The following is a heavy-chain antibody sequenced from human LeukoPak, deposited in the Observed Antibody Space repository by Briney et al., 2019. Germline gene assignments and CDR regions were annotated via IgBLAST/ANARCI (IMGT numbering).Heavy chain of an antibody. CDR1: GFTFNSYA. CDR2: ISGSGGST. V-gene: IGHV3-23*01. CDR3: AKTTAGYSSGRYPGWPIDY. J-gene: IGHJ4*02. Sequence: GGSLRLSCAASGFTFNSYAIYWVRQAPGKGLGWVSGISGSGGSTYHADSVKGRFSISRDNSRNTVFLQMHSLRAEDTALYYCAKTTAGYSSGRYPGWPIDYWGQGTLVTVSS. D-gene: IGHD6-19*01.